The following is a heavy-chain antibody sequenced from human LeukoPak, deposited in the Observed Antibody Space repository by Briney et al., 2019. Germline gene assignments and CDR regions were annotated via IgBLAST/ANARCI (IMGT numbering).Heavy chain of an antibody. CDR3: VNMRGGAVAGTRSDY. J-gene: IGHJ4*02. D-gene: IGHD6-19*01. CDR2: IRSDGSNK. CDR1: GFTFSSYG. Sequence: PGRSLRLSCAASGFTFSSYGMHWVRQAPGKGLEWVSFIRSDGSNKYYADSVKGRFTISRDNAKNTLYLQMNSLRADDTAVYYCVNMRGGAVAGTRSDYWGQGTLVTVSS. V-gene: IGHV3-33*03.